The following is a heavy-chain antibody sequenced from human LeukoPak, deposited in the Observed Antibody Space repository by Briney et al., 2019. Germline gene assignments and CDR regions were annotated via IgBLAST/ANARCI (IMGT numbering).Heavy chain of an antibody. D-gene: IGHD2-21*02. CDR3: ARRRYCGGDCYDRAFDI. J-gene: IGHJ3*02. CDR2: IYPGDSDT. V-gene: IGHV5-51*01. Sequence: GESLNISCKGSGYSFTSYWIGWVRPMPRKGLEWMGIIYPGDSDTRYSPSFQGQVTISADKSISTAYLQWSSLKASDTAMYYCARRRYCGGDCYDRAFDIWGQGTMVTVSS. CDR1: GYSFTSYW.